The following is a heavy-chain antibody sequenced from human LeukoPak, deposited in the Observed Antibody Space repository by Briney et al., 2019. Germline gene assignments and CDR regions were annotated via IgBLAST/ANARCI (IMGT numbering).Heavy chain of an antibody. Sequence: ASVKVSCKASGYTFITYGITWVRQAPGQGLEWMGWISAYDGNTNYAQKLQGRVTMTTDTSTSTAYMELRSLRSDDTAVYYCARDSSTLAFDYWGQGTLVTVSS. D-gene: IGHD6-13*01. CDR1: GYTFITYG. CDR2: ISAYDGNT. CDR3: ARDSSTLAFDY. J-gene: IGHJ4*02. V-gene: IGHV1-18*01.